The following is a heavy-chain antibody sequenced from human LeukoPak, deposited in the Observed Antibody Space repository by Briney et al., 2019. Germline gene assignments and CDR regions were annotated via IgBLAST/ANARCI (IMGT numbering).Heavy chain of an antibody. V-gene: IGHV4-4*07. Sequence: SETLSLTCTVSGGSMSNYYWSWIRQPAGKELEWIGRIYAGGSTTYNPSPKSRVTMSVDTSNNQFSLSLSSVTAADTAVYYCARANDYVGVWGQGTTVTVSS. D-gene: IGHD3-16*01. J-gene: IGHJ6*02. CDR3: ARANDYVGV. CDR1: GGSMSNYY. CDR2: IYAGGST.